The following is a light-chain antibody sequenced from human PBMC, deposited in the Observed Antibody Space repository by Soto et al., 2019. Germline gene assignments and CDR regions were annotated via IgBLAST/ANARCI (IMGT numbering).Light chain of an antibody. Sequence: QSVLTQPPSVSGAPGQTVTISCTGSRSNIGAGYDIHWYQFLPGTAPKLLLYSFNKRPSGIPDRFSGSKSGTSASLAITGLQPEDEADYYCQSYDDSLSGSRVFGTGAKVTVL. CDR2: SFN. V-gene: IGLV1-40*01. CDR3: QSYDDSLSGSRV. CDR1: RSNIGAGYD. J-gene: IGLJ1*01.